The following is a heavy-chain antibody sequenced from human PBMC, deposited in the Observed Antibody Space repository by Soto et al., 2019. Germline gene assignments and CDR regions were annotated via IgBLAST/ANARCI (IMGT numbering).Heavy chain of an antibody. Sequence: QITLKESGPTLVKPTQTLTLTCTFSGFSLSTSGVGVGWIRQPPGKALEWLALIYWDDDKRYSPSLKSRLTITTDTSKNQVVLTMPNLAPVDTATYYCAHSPYYGSGIDWFDPWGQGTLVTVSS. V-gene: IGHV2-5*02. CDR1: GFSLSTSGVG. J-gene: IGHJ5*02. CDR2: IYWDDDK. CDR3: AHSPYYGSGIDWFDP. D-gene: IGHD3-10*01.